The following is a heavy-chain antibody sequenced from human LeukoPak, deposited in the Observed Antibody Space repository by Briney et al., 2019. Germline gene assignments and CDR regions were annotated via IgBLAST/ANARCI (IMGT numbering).Heavy chain of an antibody. CDR3: ARGSGFDY. D-gene: IGHD2-8*02. Sequence: SETLSLTCTVSGGSIGSSAYFWGWIRRPPGKGLEWIGNIYYSGSTNYNPSLKSRVIISVDTSKNQFSLKLSSVTAADTAVYYCARGSGFDYWGQGTLVTVSS. CDR1: GGSIGSSAYF. J-gene: IGHJ4*02. V-gene: IGHV4-39*01. CDR2: IYYSGST.